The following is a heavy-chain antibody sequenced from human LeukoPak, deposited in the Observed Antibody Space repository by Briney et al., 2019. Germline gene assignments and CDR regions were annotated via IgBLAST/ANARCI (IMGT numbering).Heavy chain of an antibody. Sequence: ASVKVSCKASGYTFTGCFIHYVRQAPGQGLEWMGWIDPNSDNIRYSETFKDRVTMTRDTSTNTAYMELSWLRSDDTAVYYCSRSAYNYGYVYFDHWGQGTLVIVSS. D-gene: IGHD5-18*01. CDR1: GYTFTGCF. CDR2: IDPNSDNI. CDR3: SRSAYNYGYVYFDH. J-gene: IGHJ4*02. V-gene: IGHV1-2*02.